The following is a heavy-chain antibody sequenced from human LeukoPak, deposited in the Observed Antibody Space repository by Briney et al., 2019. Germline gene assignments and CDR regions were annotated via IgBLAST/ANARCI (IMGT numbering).Heavy chain of an antibody. Sequence: GGSLRLSCAASGFTFSSHWLHWVRQPPGKGLEWVARINPDGSTTTHADSVKGRFTVSRDNTKNTLFLQMDSLRAEDTAVYYCAREPYGDTCSGYWGQGTLVTVSS. CDR1: GFTFSSHW. CDR3: AREPYGDTCSGY. CDR2: INPDGSTT. J-gene: IGHJ4*02. D-gene: IGHD5-24*01. V-gene: IGHV3-74*01.